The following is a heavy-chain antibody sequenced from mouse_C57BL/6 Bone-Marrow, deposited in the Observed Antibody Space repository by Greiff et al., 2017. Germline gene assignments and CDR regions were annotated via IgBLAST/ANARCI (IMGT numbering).Heavy chain of an antibody. CDR1: GYTFTSYD. CDR3: ARLGFDGSSGDWYFDV. Sequence: QVQLQQSGPELVKPGASVKLSCKASGYTFTSYDINWVKQRHGKGLEWIGWIYPRDGSTKYNEKFKGKATLTVDTSSNTAYMELHSLTSEDSAVYFCARLGFDGSSGDWYFDVWGTGTTVTVSS. V-gene: IGHV1-85*01. D-gene: IGHD1-1*01. J-gene: IGHJ1*03. CDR2: IYPRDGST.